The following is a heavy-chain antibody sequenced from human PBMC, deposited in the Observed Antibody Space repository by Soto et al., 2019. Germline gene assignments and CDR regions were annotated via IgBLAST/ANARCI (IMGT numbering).Heavy chain of an antibody. J-gene: IGHJ4*02. V-gene: IGHV4-34*01. CDR2: INHSGST. CDR3: ARVVAATSRWFGY. D-gene: IGHD2-15*01. Sequence: QVQLQQWGAGLLKPSETLSLTCAVYGGSFSGYYWSWIRQPPGKGLEWIGEINHSGSTNYNPSLRSRVTRSVDTSKNQVSLKLSSVTAADTAVYYCARVVAATSRWFGYWGQGTLVTVSS. CDR1: GGSFSGYY.